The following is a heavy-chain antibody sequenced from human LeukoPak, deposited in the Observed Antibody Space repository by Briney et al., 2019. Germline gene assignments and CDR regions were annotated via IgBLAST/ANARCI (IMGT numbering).Heavy chain of an antibody. CDR1: GFSLSSYG. Sequence: GGSLRLSCAASGFSLSSYGMNWVRQAPGKGLEWVSYFSSSTTIIYYADSVKGRFTISRDNSKNTLYLQMNSLRAEDTAVYYCAKENAIAVAGYFDYWGQGTLVTVSS. V-gene: IGHV3-48*01. J-gene: IGHJ4*02. CDR2: FSSSTTII. CDR3: AKENAIAVAGYFDY. D-gene: IGHD6-19*01.